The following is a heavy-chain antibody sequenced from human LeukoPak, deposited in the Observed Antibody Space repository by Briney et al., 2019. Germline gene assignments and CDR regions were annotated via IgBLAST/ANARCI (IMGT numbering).Heavy chain of an antibody. V-gene: IGHV3-21*01. CDR1: GLTFSSYS. CDR3: ASPGYSSGGHDY. D-gene: IGHD6-25*01. CDR2: ISSSSSYI. J-gene: IGHJ4*02. Sequence: GGSLRLSCAASGLTFSSYSMNWVRQAPGKGLEWVSSISSSSSYIYYADSVKGRFTISRDNAKNSLYLQMNSLRAEDTAVYYCASPGYSSGGHDYWGQGTLVTVSS.